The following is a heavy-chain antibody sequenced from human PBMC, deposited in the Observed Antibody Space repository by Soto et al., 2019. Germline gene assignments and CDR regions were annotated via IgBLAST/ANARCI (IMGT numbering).Heavy chain of an antibody. Sequence: PSETLSLTCTFSGGSPNYYYWTWIRQPPGRGLEWIGNIADTGRANYNPSLKSRVTISVDTPNSQLSLTLTSVTAADTAVYYCARDERDDYMGTFGYWGQATLVT. CDR1: GGSPNYYY. D-gene: IGHD4-4*01. J-gene: IGHJ4*02. CDR3: ARDERDDYMGTFGY. V-gene: IGHV4-59*12. CDR2: IADTGRA.